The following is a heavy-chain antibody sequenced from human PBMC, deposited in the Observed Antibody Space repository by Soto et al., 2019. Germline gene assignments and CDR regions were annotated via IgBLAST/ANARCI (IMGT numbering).Heavy chain of an antibody. CDR3: AKDQGYYYYMDV. J-gene: IGHJ6*03. Sequence: EVQLLESGGGLVQPGGSLRLSCAASGFTFSSYAMSWVRQAPGKGLEWVSAISGSGGSTYYADSVKGRFTISRDNSKNTLYLQMNSLRAEDTALYYCAKDQGYYYYMDVWGKGTTVTVSS. CDR2: ISGSGGST. CDR1: GFTFSSYA. V-gene: IGHV3-23*01.